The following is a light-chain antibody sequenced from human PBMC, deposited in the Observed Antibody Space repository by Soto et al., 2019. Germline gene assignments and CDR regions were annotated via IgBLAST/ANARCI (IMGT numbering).Light chain of an antibody. J-gene: IGLJ7*01. CDR2: DNN. CDR1: SSNIGINA. V-gene: IGLV1-44*01. Sequence: QSVLTQPPSAYGTPGQRVTISCSGSSSNIGINAVNWYQQLPGTAPKLVIYDNNQRPSGVPDRFSGSKSGISASLAISGLQSEDEADYSCAAWDDSLNGLVFGTGTQLTVL. CDR3: AAWDDSLNGLV.